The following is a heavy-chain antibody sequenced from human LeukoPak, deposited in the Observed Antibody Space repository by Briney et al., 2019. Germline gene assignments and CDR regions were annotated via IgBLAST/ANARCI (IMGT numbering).Heavy chain of an antibody. D-gene: IGHD2-2*01. CDR3: ARDGTSTDDY. Sequence: VASVKVSCKASGYTCSNFGISWVRQAPGQGLEWMGWISGNNDNPNYGQKFQGRLTVTTDSSTSTAYMELRNLRSDDTAVYYCARDGTSTDDYWGQGTLVTVSS. V-gene: IGHV1-18*01. CDR2: ISGNNDNP. CDR1: GYTCSNFG. J-gene: IGHJ4*02.